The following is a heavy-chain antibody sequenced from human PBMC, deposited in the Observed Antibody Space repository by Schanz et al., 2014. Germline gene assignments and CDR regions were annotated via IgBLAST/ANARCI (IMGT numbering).Heavy chain of an antibody. Sequence: QVQLVQSGAEVKKPGASVRVSCKASGYTFTTYAMSWVRQAPGQGLEWMGWISVYNHNKEYDQKFQGRVTMTTDTSTSTAYMALTDLRSDDTAVYYCARDRRCFDRDDLYYFDSWGQGTLVTVSS. V-gene: IGHV1-18*01. J-gene: IGHJ4*02. CDR1: GYTFTTYA. CDR2: ISVYNHNK. D-gene: IGHD1-1*01. CDR3: ARDRRCFDRDDLYYFDS.